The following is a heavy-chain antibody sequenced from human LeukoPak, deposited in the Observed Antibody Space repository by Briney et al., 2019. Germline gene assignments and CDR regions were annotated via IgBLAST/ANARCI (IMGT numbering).Heavy chain of an antibody. J-gene: IGHJ4*02. CDR1: GDSLSDYY. Sequence: PSETLSLTCTVSGDSLSDYYWSWIRQPVGRGLEWIGRIFTSGNTKYNLSFQSRVTMSVDTSRKQISLKMTSVTAADTAVYYCATDRPHTASFYAYWGQGTLVTVSS. CDR3: ATDRPHTASFYAY. CDR2: IFTSGNT. D-gene: IGHD2/OR15-2a*01. V-gene: IGHV4-4*07.